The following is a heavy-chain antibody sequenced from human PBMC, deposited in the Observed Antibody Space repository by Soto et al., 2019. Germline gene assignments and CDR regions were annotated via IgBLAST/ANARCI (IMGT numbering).Heavy chain of an antibody. J-gene: IGHJ4*02. Sequence: SETLSLTCIVSGESISSSYYYWGWIRQPPGKGLEWIGSIYYSGRTYYNPSFKSRVTISIDTSKNQFSLKLSSVTATDTAVYYCARQRTTVVTQAYFDHWGQGALVTVSS. CDR3: ARQRTTVVTQAYFDH. D-gene: IGHD2-21*02. CDR1: GESISSSYYY. V-gene: IGHV4-39*01. CDR2: IYYSGRT.